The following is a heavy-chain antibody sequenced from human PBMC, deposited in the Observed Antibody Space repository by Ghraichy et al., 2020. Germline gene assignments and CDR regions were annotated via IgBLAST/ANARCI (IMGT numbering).Heavy chain of an antibody. V-gene: IGHV3-23*01. Sequence: GALNISCAASGFTFSSYAMSWVRQAPGKGLEWVSSISGSGSGTYYADSVKGRFTISRDNSKNTLYLQLNSLRAEDTAVYYCAKIKSDAGVDYWGQGTLVTVSS. CDR2: ISGSGSGT. CDR3: AKIKSDAGVDY. D-gene: IGHD2-8*02. CDR1: GFTFSSYA. J-gene: IGHJ4*02.